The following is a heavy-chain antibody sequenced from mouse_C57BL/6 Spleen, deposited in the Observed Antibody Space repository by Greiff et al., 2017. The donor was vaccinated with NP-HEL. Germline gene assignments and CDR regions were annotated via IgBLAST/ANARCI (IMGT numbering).Heavy chain of an antibody. D-gene: IGHD3-2*02. CDR3: AREEAYAMDD. J-gene: IGHJ4*01. CDR1: GFNIKNTY. Sequence: VQLKQSVAELVRPGASVKLSCTASGFNIKNTYMPWVKQRPEQGLEWIGRIDPANGNTKYAPNFQGKATITADTYSNTAYLQLSSLTSEDTAIYYCAREEAYAMDDWGQGTSVTVSS. V-gene: IGHV14-3*01. CDR2: IDPANGNT.